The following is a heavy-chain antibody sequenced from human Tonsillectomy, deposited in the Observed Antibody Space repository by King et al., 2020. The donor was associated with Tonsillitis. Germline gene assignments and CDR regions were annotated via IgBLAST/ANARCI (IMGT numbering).Heavy chain of an antibody. Sequence: QLVQSGAEVKKPGASVKISCKTSGYSFTVHPMHWVRQAPGQRLEWMGWINSGNGNTHYSQKFQGRVTITRSTSASTTFMGLTSLRSEDTAVYYCARDHRYCSGGSCYFPTDFWSQGTLVTVSS. V-gene: IGHV1-3*01. J-gene: IGHJ4*02. CDR2: INSGNGNT. CDR3: ARDHRYCSGGSCYFPTDF. D-gene: IGHD2-15*01. CDR1: GYSFTVHP.